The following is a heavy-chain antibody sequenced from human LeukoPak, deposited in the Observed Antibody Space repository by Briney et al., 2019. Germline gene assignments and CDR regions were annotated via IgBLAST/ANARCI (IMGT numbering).Heavy chain of an antibody. V-gene: IGHV3-23*01. Sequence: GGSLRLSCAASGFTFSSYAMSWVRQAPGKGLEWVSAIGGSGGSTYYADSVRGRFTISRDNSKNTLYLEMNSLRAEDTAAYFCAKGRVSPDDWGQGTLVTASS. CDR2: IGGSGGST. CDR3: AKGRVSPDD. D-gene: IGHD3-10*01. J-gene: IGHJ4*02. CDR1: GFTFSSYA.